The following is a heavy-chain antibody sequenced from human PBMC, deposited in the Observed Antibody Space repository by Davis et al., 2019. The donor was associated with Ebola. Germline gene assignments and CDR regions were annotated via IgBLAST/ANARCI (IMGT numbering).Heavy chain of an antibody. J-gene: IGHJ6*02. CDR2: INHSGST. CDR1: GGSISSSSYY. Sequence: SETLSLTCTVSGGSISSSSYYWGWIRKPPGKGLEWIGEINHSGSTNYNPSLKSRVTISVDTSKNQFSLKLSSVTAADTAVYYCARESKYSSGWRTSSYYYYGMDVWGQGTTVTVSS. D-gene: IGHD6-19*01. V-gene: IGHV4-39*07. CDR3: ARESKYSSGWRTSSYYYYGMDV.